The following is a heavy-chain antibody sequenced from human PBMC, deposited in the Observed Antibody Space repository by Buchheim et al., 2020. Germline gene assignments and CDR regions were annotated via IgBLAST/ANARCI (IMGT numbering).Heavy chain of an antibody. CDR3: ARLPLSGYYWGYFDY. Sequence: QLQLQESGPGLVKPSETLSLTCTVSGGSISSSSYYWGWIRQPPGKGLEWIGSIYYSGSTYYNPSLKSRVTISVDTSKNQFSLKLSSVTAADTAVYYCARLPLSGYYWGYFDYWGQGTL. CDR1: GGSISSSSYY. V-gene: IGHV4-39*01. CDR2: IYYSGST. J-gene: IGHJ4*02. D-gene: IGHD3-22*01.